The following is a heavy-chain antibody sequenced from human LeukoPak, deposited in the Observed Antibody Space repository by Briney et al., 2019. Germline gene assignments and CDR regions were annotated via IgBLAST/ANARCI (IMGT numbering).Heavy chain of an antibody. V-gene: IGHV3-23*01. D-gene: IGHD3-10*01. CDR1: GFTFSSYA. CDR2: FGGSSGKI. J-gene: IGHJ5*02. Sequence: GGSLRLSCAASGFTFSSYAITWVRQAPGKGLDGASGFGGSSGKIFYADSVKGRFTISRDNSKNTLYLQMNTLRAEDTAIYFCAKQPYQYVSGSPSWLDPWGQGTLVTVSS. CDR3: AKQPYQYVSGSPSWLDP.